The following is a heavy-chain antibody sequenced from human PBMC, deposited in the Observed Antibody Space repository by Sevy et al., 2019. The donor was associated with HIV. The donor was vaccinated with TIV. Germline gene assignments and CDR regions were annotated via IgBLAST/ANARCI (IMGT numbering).Heavy chain of an antibody. J-gene: IGHJ5*02. CDR2: ISSSSYI. Sequence: GGSLRLSCAASGFTFSSYSMNWVRQAPGKGLEWVSSISSSSYIYYADSVKGRFTISRDNAKNSLYLQMNSLRAEDTAVYYCARDSHTYCGGDCYGHWFDPRGQGTLVTVSS. D-gene: IGHD2-21*02. V-gene: IGHV3-21*01. CDR3: ARDSHTYCGGDCYGHWFDP. CDR1: GFTFSSYS.